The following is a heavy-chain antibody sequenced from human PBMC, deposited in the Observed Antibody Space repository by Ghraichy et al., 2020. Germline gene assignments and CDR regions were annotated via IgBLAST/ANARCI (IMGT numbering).Heavy chain of an antibody. J-gene: IGHJ4*02. Sequence: GGSLRLSCAASGFTFSTYWMSWVRQAPGKGLEWVANINEDGSKKYYVDSVRGRFTISRDNAKSSLSLQMNSLRVGDTAVYYCARLGIAARMLDYWGQGTLVTVSS. CDR1: GFTFSTYW. CDR2: INEDGSKK. D-gene: IGHD6-6*01. CDR3: ARLGIAARMLDY. V-gene: IGHV3-7*01.